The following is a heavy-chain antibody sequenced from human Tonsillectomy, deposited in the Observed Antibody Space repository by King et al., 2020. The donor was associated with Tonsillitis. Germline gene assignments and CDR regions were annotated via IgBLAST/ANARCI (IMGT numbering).Heavy chain of an antibody. V-gene: IGHV4-34*01. CDR3: AAWQGSSGELDAFDI. Sequence: VQLQQWGAGLLKPSETLSLTCAVYGGSFSGYYWSWIRQPPGKGLEWIGEINHSGSTNCNPSLKSRVTVSVDTSKNQFSLKLSSVTAADTAVYYCAAWQGSSGELDAFDIWGQGTMVTVSS. D-gene: IGHD1-7*01. CDR1: GGSFSGYY. J-gene: IGHJ3*02. CDR2: INHSGST.